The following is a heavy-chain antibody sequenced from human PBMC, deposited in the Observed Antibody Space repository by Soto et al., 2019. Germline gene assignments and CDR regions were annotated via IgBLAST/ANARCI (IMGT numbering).Heavy chain of an antibody. CDR3: ARDRASYSSLFYYYSYGMDV. D-gene: IGHD6-6*01. CDR2: IYYSGST. Sequence: LSLTCTVSGGSISSGGYYWSWIRQHPGKGLEWIGYIYYSGSTYYNPSLKSRVTISVDTSKNQFSLKLSSVTAADTAVYYCARDRASYSSLFYYYSYGMDVWGQATTVSGS. V-gene: IGHV4-31*03. CDR1: GGSISSGGYY. J-gene: IGHJ6*02.